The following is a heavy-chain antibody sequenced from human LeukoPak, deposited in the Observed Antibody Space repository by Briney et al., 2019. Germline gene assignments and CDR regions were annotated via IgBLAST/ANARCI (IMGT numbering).Heavy chain of an antibody. CDR1: GGSISSSSYY. D-gene: IGHD3-10*01. V-gene: IGHV4-39*01. Sequence: SETLSLTCSVSGGSISSSSYYWGWIRQPPGKGLEWIGSIYYSGSTYYNPSLKSRVTISVDTSKNQFSLKLSSVTAADTAVYYCARGGSGSYYLLFGYWGQGTLVTVSS. J-gene: IGHJ4*02. CDR2: IYYSGST. CDR3: ARGGSGSYYLLFGY.